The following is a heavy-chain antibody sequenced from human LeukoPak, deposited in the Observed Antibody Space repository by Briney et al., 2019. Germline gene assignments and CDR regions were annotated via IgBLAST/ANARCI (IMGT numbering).Heavy chain of an antibody. Sequence: GGSLRLSCAASGFTFSSYAMHWVRQAPGKGLEWVANIKQDGSEKYYVDSVKGRFTISRDNAKNSLYLQMNSLRAEDTAVYYCARDWYCSSTSCSPDAFEIWGQGTMVTVSS. CDR2: IKQDGSEK. V-gene: IGHV3-7*01. D-gene: IGHD2-2*01. CDR3: ARDWYCSSTSCSPDAFEI. CDR1: GFTFSSYA. J-gene: IGHJ3*02.